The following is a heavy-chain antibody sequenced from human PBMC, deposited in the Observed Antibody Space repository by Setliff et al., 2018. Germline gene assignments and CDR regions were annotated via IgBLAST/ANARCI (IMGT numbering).Heavy chain of an antibody. CDR1: GGSISNYY. CDR2: IYTSGST. V-gene: IGHV4-4*07. CDR3: ARKGISALSGAFDM. D-gene: IGHD1-26*01. J-gene: IGHJ3*02. Sequence: NPSETLSLTCTVSGGSISNYYWSWIRQPAGKGLEWIGRIYTSGSTNYNTSLKSRVTMSVDTSKNQFSLKLNSVTAADTAVYYCARKGISALSGAFDMWGQGTMVTVSS.